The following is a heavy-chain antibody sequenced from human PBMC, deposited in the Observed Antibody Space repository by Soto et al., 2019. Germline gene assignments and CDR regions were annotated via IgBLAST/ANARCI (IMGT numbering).Heavy chain of an antibody. CDR3: AKLPNYYYGAGSYYNTIDY. J-gene: IGHJ4*02. Sequence: PGGSLRLSCAASGFRFSSYGMHWVRQAPGKGLEWVAGIYYDGSNKYDADFGKGRFTISRDNSRDTLYLQMNSLRAEDTAVYYCAKLPNYYYGAGSYYNTIDYWGQGTLVTVSS. CDR2: IYYDGSNK. CDR1: GFRFSSYG. V-gene: IGHV3-30*19. D-gene: IGHD3-10*01.